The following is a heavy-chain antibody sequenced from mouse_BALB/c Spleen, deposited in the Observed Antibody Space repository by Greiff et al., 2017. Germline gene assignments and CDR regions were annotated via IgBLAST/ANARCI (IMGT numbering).Heavy chain of an antibody. D-gene: IGHD2-1*01. Sequence: EVQGVESGGGLVQPGGSRKLSCAASGFTFSSFGMHWVRQAPEKGLEWVAYISSGSSTIYYADTVKGRFTISRDNPKNTLFLQMTSLRSEDTAMYYCARSHYGNTWFAYWGQGTLVTVSA. J-gene: IGHJ3*01. CDR1: GFTFSSFG. CDR2: ISSGSSTI. CDR3: ARSHYGNTWFAY. V-gene: IGHV5-17*02.